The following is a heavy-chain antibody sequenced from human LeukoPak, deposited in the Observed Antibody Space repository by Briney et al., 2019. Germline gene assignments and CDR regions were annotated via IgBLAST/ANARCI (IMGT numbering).Heavy chain of an antibody. CDR3: AKETTAARRYYYYGMDV. J-gene: IGHJ6*02. CDR1: GFTFSSYA. V-gene: IGHV3-23*01. CDR2: ISGSGGGT. D-gene: IGHD6-6*01. Sequence: GGSLRLSCAASGFTFSSYAMSSVRQAPGKGLEWVSAISGSGGGTYYADSVKGRFTISRDNSKNTLYLQMNSLRAEDAAVYYCAKETTAARRYYYYGMDVWGQGTTVTVSS.